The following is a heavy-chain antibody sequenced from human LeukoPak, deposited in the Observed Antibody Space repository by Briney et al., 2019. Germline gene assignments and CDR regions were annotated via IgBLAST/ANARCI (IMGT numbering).Heavy chain of an antibody. CDR3: ARSAFLVTAPGLYYFDY. Sequence: SETLSLTCTVSGGSISSYYWSWIRQPARKGLEWIGHIYNSGSTNYNPSLKGRVTMSVATSKNQFSLHLSSVTAADPAVYYCARSAFLVTAPGLYYFDYWGQGTMVAVSS. V-gene: IGHV4-4*07. CDR2: IYNSGST. CDR1: GGSISSYY. J-gene: IGHJ4*02. D-gene: IGHD6-13*01.